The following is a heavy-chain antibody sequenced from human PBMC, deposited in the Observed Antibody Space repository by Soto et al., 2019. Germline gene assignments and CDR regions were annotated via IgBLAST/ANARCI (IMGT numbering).Heavy chain of an antibody. Sequence: SETLSLTCAVSGGSISSYYWSWIRQPPGKGLEWIGYIYYSGSTNYNPSLKSRVTISVDTSKNQFSLKLNSVTAADTAVYYCARRPFHGLMDPWGQGTLVTVSS. CDR3: ARRPFHGLMDP. D-gene: IGHD2-21*02. CDR1: GGSISSYY. CDR2: IYYSGST. J-gene: IGHJ5*02. V-gene: IGHV4-59*08.